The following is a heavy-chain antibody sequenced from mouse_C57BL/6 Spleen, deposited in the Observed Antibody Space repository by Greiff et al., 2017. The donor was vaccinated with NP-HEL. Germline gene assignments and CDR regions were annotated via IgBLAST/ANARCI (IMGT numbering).Heavy chain of an antibody. CDR1: GYTFTSYD. CDR2: IYPRDGST. J-gene: IGHJ2*01. CDR3: ARSMYYGSRKGVYFDY. D-gene: IGHD1-1*01. Sequence: VQLQQSGPELVKPGASVKLSCKASGYTFTSYDINWVKQRPGQGLEWIGWIYPRDGSTKYNEKFKGKAKLTVDTSSSTAYMELHSLTSEDSAVYFCARSMYYGSRKGVYFDYWGQGTTLTVSS. V-gene: IGHV1-85*01.